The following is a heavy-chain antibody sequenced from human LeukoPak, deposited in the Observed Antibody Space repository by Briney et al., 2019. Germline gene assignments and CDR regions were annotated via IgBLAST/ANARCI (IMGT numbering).Heavy chain of an antibody. CDR2: ISGSGGGT. D-gene: IGHD3-22*01. V-gene: IGHV3-23*01. J-gene: IGHJ4*02. Sequence: PGGSLRLSCATSGFSFTAYTIHWVRQAPGKGLEWVAGISGSGGGTNYADSVKGRFTISRDNPKNTLYLQMNSLRAEDTAVYFCAKRGVVIRVILVGFHKEAYYFDSWGQGALVTVSS. CDR3: AKRGVVIRVILVGFHKEAYYFDS. CDR1: GFSFTAYT.